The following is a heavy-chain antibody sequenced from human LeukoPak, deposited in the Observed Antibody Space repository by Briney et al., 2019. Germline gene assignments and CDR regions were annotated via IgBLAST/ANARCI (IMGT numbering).Heavy chain of an antibody. CDR3: ARVPTVVTPPPLDY. J-gene: IGHJ4*02. V-gene: IGHV3-11*01. CDR2: ISSSGSTI. Sequence: GGSLRLSCAASGFTFSDYYMSWIRQAPGKGLEWVSYISSSGSTIYYADSVKGRFTISRDNAKNSLYPQMNSLRAEDTAVYYCARVPTVVTPPPLDYWGQGTLVTVSS. D-gene: IGHD4-23*01. CDR1: GFTFSDYY.